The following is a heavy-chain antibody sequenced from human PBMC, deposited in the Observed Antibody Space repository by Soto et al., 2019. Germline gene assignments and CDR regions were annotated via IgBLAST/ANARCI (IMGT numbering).Heavy chain of an antibody. D-gene: IGHD2-2*01. V-gene: IGHV6-1*01. J-gene: IGHJ5*02. CDR3: ARDFRVVVPAAPSNWFDP. Sequence: SQTLSLTCAISGDSVSSNSAAWNWIRQSPSRGLAWLGRTYYRSKWYNDYAVSVKSRITINPDTSKNQFSLQLNSVTPGDTAVYYCARDFRVVVPAAPSNWFDPWGQGTLVTVSP. CDR2: TYYRSKWYN. CDR1: GDSVSSNSAA.